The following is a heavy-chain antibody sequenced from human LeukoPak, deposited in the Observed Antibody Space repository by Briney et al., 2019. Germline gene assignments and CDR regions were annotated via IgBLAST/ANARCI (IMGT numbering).Heavy chain of an antibody. D-gene: IGHD2-8*01. CDR1: GGTFSSYA. CDR2: IIPIFGTA. V-gene: IGHV1-69*06. J-gene: IGHJ4*02. Sequence: GSSVKVSCKASGGTFSSYAISWVRQAPGQGLEWMGGIIPIFGTANYAQKFQGRVTITADKSTSTAYMELSSLRSEDTAVYYCARGDSVRRSPKNDYWGQGTLVTVSS. CDR3: ARGDSVRRSPKNDY.